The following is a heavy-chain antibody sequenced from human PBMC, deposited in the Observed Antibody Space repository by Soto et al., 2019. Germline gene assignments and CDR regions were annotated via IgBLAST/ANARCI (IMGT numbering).Heavy chain of an antibody. J-gene: IGHJ4*02. CDR3: ARDIGFDYVN. V-gene: IGHV3-7*01. CDR2: VKEDGSEL. D-gene: IGHD3-16*01. Sequence: GGPLRLSCAVSGFSVMSYWMSWVRQAPGKGLEWVTSVKEDGSELYYLHSVRGRFSISRDSAGNALHLTMNYFCAEDTGVYFCARDIGFDYVNWGQGIPVTVPQ. CDR1: GFSVMSYW.